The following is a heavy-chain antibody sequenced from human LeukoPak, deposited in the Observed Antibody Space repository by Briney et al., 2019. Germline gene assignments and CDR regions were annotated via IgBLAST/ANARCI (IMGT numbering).Heavy chain of an antibody. D-gene: IGHD3-22*01. V-gene: IGHV3-7*01. CDR1: GFTFSSYG. CDR2: IKQDGSEK. CDR3: ARALYYYDSSGYLLGY. Sequence: GGSLRLSCAASGFTFSSYGMHWVRQAPGKGLEWVANIKQDGSEKYYVDSVKGRFTISRDNAKNSLYLQMNSLRAEDTAVYYCARALYYYDSSGYLLGYWGQGTLVTVSS. J-gene: IGHJ4*02.